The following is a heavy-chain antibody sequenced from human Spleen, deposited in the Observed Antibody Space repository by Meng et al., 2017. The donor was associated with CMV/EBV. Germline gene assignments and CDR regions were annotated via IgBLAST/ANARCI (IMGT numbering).Heavy chain of an antibody. V-gene: IGHV3-21*04. CDR3: VRGLNNASSIWFDL. Sequence: GESLKISCAPSGFTFSTYTLHWVRQAPGKGLEWVASISSSRSYINYADSVKGRFTISRDNSKNTLYLQMNSLRAEDTAVYYCVRGLNNASSIWFDLWGQGTLVTVSS. D-gene: IGHD6-6*01. J-gene: IGHJ5*02. CDR2: ISSSRSYI. CDR1: GFTFSTYT.